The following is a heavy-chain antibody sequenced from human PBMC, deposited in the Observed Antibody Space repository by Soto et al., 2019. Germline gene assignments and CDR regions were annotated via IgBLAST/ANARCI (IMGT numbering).Heavy chain of an antibody. J-gene: IGHJ6*02. CDR2: ILNDGSNR. CDR1: EFTLSNYG. D-gene: IGHD3-10*01. Sequence: QVQLVESGGGVVQPGRSLRLSCAASEFTLSNYGMHWVRQAPGKGLEWVAVILNDGSNRYHADSVKDRFTISRDNSKNTLYLQMNSLRAEHTAVYYCARDDEYSGNGMDVWGQGTTVTVS. CDR3: ARDDEYSGNGMDV. V-gene: IGHV3-33*01.